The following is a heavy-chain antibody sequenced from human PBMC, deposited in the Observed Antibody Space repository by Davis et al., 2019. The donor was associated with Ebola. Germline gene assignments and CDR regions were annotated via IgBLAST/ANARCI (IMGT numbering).Heavy chain of an antibody. V-gene: IGHV1-3*01. J-gene: IGHJ4*02. CDR1: GYTFTSYA. CDR2: INAGNGNT. CDR3: ASSYNPGYSSGWSRAAFDY. D-gene: IGHD6-19*01. Sequence: ASVKVSCKASGYTFTSYAMHWVRQAPGQRLEWMGWINAGNGNTKYSQKFQGRVTITRDTSASTAYMELSSLRSEDTAVYYCASSYNPGYSSGWSRAAFDYWGQGTLVTVSS.